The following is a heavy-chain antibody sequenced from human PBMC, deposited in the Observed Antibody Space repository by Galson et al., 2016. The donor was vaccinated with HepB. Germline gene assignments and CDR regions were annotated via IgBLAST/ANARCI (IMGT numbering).Heavy chain of an antibody. J-gene: IGHJ6*02. V-gene: IGHV1-18*01. CDR2: ISAHNGNT. Sequence: SVKVSCKASGYTFTSYGISWVRQAPGQGHEWMGWISAHNGNTNYAQKFQGRVTMTTDTSTSTAYMELRSLRSDDTAVYYCARILGNSWYSGGYYYGMDVWGQGTTVTVSS. CDR1: GYTFTSYG. D-gene: IGHD6-13*01. CDR3: ARILGNSWYSGGYYYGMDV.